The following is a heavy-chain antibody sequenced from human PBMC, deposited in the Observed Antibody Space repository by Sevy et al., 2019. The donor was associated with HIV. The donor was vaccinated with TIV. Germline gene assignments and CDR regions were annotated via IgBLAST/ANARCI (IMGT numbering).Heavy chain of an antibody. Sequence: GGSLRLSCAASGFTFDDYGMHWVRQAPGKGLEWVSGLTRTSSSITYAHSVKGRFTAWRDNAKNSLYLQMTNLRADNTAFYICAKGTIAAARDIFAPSDAGGQGTRVTVS. CDR2: LTRTSSSI. CDR1: GFTFDDYG. V-gene: IGHV3-9*01. D-gene: IGHD6-13*01. J-gene: IGHJ3*01. CDR3: AKGTIAAARDIFAPSDA.